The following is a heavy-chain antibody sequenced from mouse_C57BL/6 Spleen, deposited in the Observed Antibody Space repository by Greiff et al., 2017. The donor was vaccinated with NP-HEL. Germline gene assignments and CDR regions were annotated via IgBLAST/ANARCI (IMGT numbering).Heavy chain of an antibody. V-gene: IGHV1-74*01. CDR3: AMRWDAALDY. J-gene: IGHJ2*01. Sequence: QVQLKQPGAELVKPGASVKVSCKASGYTFTSYWMHWVKQRPGQGLEWIGRIHPSDSDTNYNQKFKGRATLTVEKSSSTAYMQLSSLTSEDSAVYYCAMRWDAALDYWGQGTTLTVSS. CDR1: GYTFTSYW. CDR2: IHPSDSDT. D-gene: IGHD4-1*01.